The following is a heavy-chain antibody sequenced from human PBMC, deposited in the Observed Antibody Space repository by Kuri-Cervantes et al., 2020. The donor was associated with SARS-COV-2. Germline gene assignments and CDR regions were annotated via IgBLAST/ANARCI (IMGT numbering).Heavy chain of an antibody. Sequence: SETLSLTCTVSGGSISSSSHYWGWIRQPPGKGLEWIGSIYYSGSTYYNPSLKSRVTISVDTSKNQFSLKLSSVAAADTAVYYCARDIAVASGYYFDYWGQGTLVTVSS. D-gene: IGHD6-19*01. CDR2: IYYSGST. V-gene: IGHV4-39*02. J-gene: IGHJ4*02. CDR1: GGSISSSSHY. CDR3: ARDIAVASGYYFDY.